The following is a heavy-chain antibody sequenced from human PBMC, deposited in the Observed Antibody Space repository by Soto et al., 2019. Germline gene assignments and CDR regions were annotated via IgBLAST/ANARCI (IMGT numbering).Heavy chain of an antibody. CDR2: ISYDGSNK. CDR1: GFTFSSYG. CDR3: AKGERWLVRRWFDY. Sequence: GGSLRLSCAASGFTFSSYGMHWVRQAPGKGLEWVAVISYDGSNKYYADSVKGRFTISRDNSKNTLYLQMNSLRAEDTAVYYCAKGERWLVRRWFDYWGQGTLVTVSS. V-gene: IGHV3-30*18. D-gene: IGHD6-19*01. J-gene: IGHJ4*02.